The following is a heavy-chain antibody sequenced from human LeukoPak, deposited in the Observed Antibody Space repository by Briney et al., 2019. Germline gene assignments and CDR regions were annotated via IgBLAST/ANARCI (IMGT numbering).Heavy chain of an antibody. J-gene: IGHJ4*02. CDR3: ARVAYYYDSSGYYYVFDY. CDR1: GGSISSYY. CDR2: IYYSGST. V-gene: IGHV4-59*01. D-gene: IGHD3-22*01. Sequence: SETLSLTCTVSGGSISSYYWSWIRQPPGKGLEWIGYIYYSGSTNYNPSLKSRVTISVDTSKNQFSLKLSSVTAADTAVYYCARVAYYYDSSGYYYVFDYWGQGTLVTVSS.